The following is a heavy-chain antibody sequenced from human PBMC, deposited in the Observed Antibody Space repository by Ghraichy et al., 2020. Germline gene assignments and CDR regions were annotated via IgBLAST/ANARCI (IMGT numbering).Heavy chain of an antibody. Sequence: GGSLRLSCAASGFTFSSYAMHWVRQAPGKGLEWVTVISYDGTDKYYADSVKGRFTILRDNSKNTMFLEMNSLRPEDTAVYYCARDLGLLGIVAADPYYYYGMDVWGQGTTVTVSS. V-gene: IGHV3-30-3*01. J-gene: IGHJ6*02. CDR2: ISYDGTDK. CDR3: ARDLGLLGIVAADPYYYYGMDV. D-gene: IGHD6-13*01. CDR1: GFTFSSYA.